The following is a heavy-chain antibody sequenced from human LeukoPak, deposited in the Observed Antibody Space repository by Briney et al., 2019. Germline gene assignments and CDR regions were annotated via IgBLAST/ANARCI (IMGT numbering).Heavy chain of an antibody. CDR3: ARDRYCSSTSCYLNPYYYYGMDV. J-gene: IGHJ6*02. CDR1: GFTFSSYW. CDR2: IKQDGSEK. D-gene: IGHD2-2*01. V-gene: IGHV3-7*01. Sequence: GGSLRLSCAASGFTFSSYWMSWVRQAPGKGLEWVANIKQDGSEKYYVDSVKGRFTISRDNAKNSLYLQMNSLRAEDTAVYYCARDRYCSSTSCYLNPYYYYGMDVWGQGTAVTVSS.